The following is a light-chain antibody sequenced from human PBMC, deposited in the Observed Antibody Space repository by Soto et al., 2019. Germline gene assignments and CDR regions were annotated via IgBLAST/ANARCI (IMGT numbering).Light chain of an antibody. CDR1: SSNIGAGYD. CDR2: GNS. V-gene: IGLV1-40*01. Sequence: QAVVTQPPSVSGAPGQRVTISCTGSSSNIGAGYDVHWYQQLPGTAPKLLIYGNSNRPSGVPDRFSGSKSGTSASLAITGLQAEDEADYYCQSYDSSLSGVFGGGTQLTV. J-gene: IGLJ2*01. CDR3: QSYDSSLSGV.